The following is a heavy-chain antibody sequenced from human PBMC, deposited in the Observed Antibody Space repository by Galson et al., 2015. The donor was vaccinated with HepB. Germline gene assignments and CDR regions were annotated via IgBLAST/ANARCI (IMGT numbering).Heavy chain of an antibody. CDR3: ARGKGIVGANDAFDI. CDR2: INAGNGNT. D-gene: IGHD1-26*01. V-gene: IGHV1-3*01. Sequence: SVKVSCKASGYTFTSYAMHWVRQAPGQRLEWMGWINAGNGNTKYSQKFQGRVTITRDTSASTAYMELSSLRSEDTAVYYCARGKGIVGANDAFDIWGQGTMVTVSS. J-gene: IGHJ3*02. CDR1: GYTFTSYA.